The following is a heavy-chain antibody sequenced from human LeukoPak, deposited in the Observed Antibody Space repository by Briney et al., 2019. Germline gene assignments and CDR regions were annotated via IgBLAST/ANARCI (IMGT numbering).Heavy chain of an antibody. V-gene: IGHV3-21*01. D-gene: IGHD2-15*01. CDR3: AREGSSRYCDNRLFDY. Sequence: GGSLRLSCAASGLTFSSYSMNWVRQAPGKGLEWVSSISSSSSYIYHADPLKCRFTISRDDAKTSLYLQVNSLRAEDTAVYYCAREGSSRYCDNRLFDYLGQGALVTDSS. CDR1: GLTFSSYS. J-gene: IGHJ4*02. CDR2: ISSSSSYI.